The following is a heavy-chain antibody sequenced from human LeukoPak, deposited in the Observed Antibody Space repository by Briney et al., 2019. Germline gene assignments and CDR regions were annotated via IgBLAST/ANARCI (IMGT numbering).Heavy chain of an antibody. CDR3: ARSITMVRGVKGYNWFDP. V-gene: IGHV4-59*01. J-gene: IGHJ5*02. Sequence: PSEPLSLTCTVSGGSISSYYWGWIRQPPGKGLEWIGYIYYSRSTNDNPSLKNRVTISVDTSKNQFSLKLSSVTAADTAVYYCARSITMVRGVKGYNWFDPWGQGTLVTVSS. CDR2: IYYSRST. CDR1: GGSISSYY. D-gene: IGHD3-10*01.